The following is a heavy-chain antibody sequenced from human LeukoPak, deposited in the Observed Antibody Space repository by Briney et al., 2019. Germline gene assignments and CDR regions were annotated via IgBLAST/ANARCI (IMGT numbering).Heavy chain of an antibody. V-gene: IGHV3-21*01. Sequence: PGGSLRLSCAASGFTFSSYSMNWVRQAPGKGLEWVSSISSSSSYIYYADSVKGRFTISRDNAKNSLYLQMNSLRAEDTAVYYCARTDYGGNYHYYYYMDVWGKGTTVTVSS. J-gene: IGHJ6*03. CDR2: ISSSSSYI. CDR3: ARTDYGGNYHYYYYMDV. D-gene: IGHD4-23*01. CDR1: GFTFSSYS.